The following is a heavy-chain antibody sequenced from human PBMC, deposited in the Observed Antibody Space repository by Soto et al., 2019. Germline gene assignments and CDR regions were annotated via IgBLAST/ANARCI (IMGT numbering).Heavy chain of an antibody. J-gene: IGHJ6*02. V-gene: IGHV3-33*01. CDR1: GFSFSTYA. Sequence: GSLRLSCAVSGFSFSTYAMHWVRQAPGKGLEWLAIIWFDGVKEYYAESVRGRFTISIDNSKNTVFLQMDTVGAEDSALYYCTRATFDVWGQGTTVTVSS. CDR2: IWFDGVKE. CDR3: TRATFDV.